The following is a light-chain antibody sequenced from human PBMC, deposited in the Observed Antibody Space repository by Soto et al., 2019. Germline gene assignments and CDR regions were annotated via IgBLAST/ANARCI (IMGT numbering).Light chain of an antibody. V-gene: IGKV1-5*01. J-gene: IGKJ2*01. CDR2: DAS. Sequence: GERVIITCRASQTISSSLAWYQQKPGQAPKLLIYDASSLESGVPSRFSGSGSGTAFTLTISSLQPDDFATYYCHQYKSYSPYTSGQGTKLEIK. CDR3: HQYKSYSPYT. CDR1: QTISSS.